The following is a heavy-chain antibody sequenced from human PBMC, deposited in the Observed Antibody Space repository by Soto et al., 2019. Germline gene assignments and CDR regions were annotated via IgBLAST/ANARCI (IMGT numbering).Heavy chain of an antibody. D-gene: IGHD2-15*01. J-gene: IGHJ5*02. CDR1: GFTFSSYW. CDR2: IKQDGSEK. V-gene: IGHV3-7*01. Sequence: EVQLVESGGGLVQPGGSLRLSCAASGFTFSSYWMSWVRQAPGKGLEWVANIKQDGSEKYYVDSVKGRFTISRDNAKNSLYLQMNSLRAEDTAVYHCARVTPIVVVVAANNWFDPWGQGTLVTVSS. CDR3: ARVTPIVVVVAANNWFDP.